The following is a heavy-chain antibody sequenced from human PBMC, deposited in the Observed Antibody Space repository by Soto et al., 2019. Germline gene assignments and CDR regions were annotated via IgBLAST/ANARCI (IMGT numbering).Heavy chain of an antibody. J-gene: IGHJ5*02. Sequence: SETLSLTCNMSGDSYSISTYSWSWLRQPPGKALQWIGFIYQSGFTSYNPSLASRVSISPDRSNNQCSLKLKSVTAADTAVYFCAGMPYTSGLRFDPWGPGTLVTVSS. CDR1: GDSYSISTYS. CDR3: AGMPYTSGLRFDP. CDR2: IYQSGFT. V-gene: IGHV4-30-2*01. D-gene: IGHD6-19*01.